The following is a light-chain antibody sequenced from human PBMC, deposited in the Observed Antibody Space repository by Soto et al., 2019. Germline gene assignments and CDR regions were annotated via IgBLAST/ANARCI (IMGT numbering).Light chain of an antibody. J-gene: IGKJ1*01. CDR1: QSVLWSNNKNY. CDR2: LAS. CDR3: HQRQSWPRT. Sequence: DFVMTQSPDSLTVSLGERATINCKSSQSVLWSNNKNYLAWYQHKSGQAPRLLIYLASNRAAGVPARFSGSGSGTDFTLTISDVEPEDFAVYYCHQRQSWPRTFGQGTKVDIK. V-gene: IGKV4-1*01.